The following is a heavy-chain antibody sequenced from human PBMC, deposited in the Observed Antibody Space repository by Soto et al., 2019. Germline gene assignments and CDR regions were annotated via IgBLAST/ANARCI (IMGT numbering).Heavy chain of an antibody. CDR1: GFTFGDYA. J-gene: IGHJ6*03. CDR3: SRECSSTSCYVKYYYYSYMDV. V-gene: IGHV3-49*03. D-gene: IGHD2-2*01. Sequence: GGSLRLSCTTSGFTFGDYAMNWFRQAPGKGLEWVGFIRSKAYGGTTEYAASVKGRFTISRDDSKSIAYLQMNSLKTEDTAVYYCSRECSSTSCYVKYYYYSYMDVWGKGTTVTVSS. CDR2: IRSKAYGGTT.